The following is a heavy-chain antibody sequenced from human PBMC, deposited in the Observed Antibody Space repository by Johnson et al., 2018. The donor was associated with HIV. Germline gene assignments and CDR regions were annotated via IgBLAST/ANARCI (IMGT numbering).Heavy chain of an antibody. CDR2: INWNGGRT. D-gene: IGHD2-2*01. V-gene: IGHV3-20*04. J-gene: IGHJ3*02. CDR1: GFTFDDYG. CDR3: VRGGLGYQNFHDAFDM. Sequence: VQLVESGGGVVRPGGSLRLSCAASGFTFDDYGMSWVRQAPGKGLEWVSGINWNGGRTGYADSVKGRLTISRDNAKNSLYLQMNSLRAEDTALYYCVRGGLGYQNFHDAFDMWGQGTMVTVSS.